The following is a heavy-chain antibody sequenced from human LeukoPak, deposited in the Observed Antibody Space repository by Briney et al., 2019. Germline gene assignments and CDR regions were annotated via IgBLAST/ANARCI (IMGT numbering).Heavy chain of an antibody. D-gene: IGHD5-24*01. Sequence: SETLSLTCTVSGGSISSYYWSWLRQPPGKGLEWIGYIYYSGSTNYNPSLKSRVTISVDTSKNQFSLKLSSVTAADTAVYYCARDRDGYNNYYGMDVWGQGTTVTVSS. V-gene: IGHV4-59*01. CDR2: IYYSGST. CDR3: ARDRDGYNNYYGMDV. CDR1: GGSISSYY. J-gene: IGHJ6*02.